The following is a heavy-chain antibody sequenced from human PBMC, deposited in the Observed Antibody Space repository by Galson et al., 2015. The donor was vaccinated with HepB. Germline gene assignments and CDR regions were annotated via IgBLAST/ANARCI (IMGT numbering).Heavy chain of an antibody. Sequence: SLRLSCAASGFTFSSYWMHWVRQAPGKGLVWVSRINSDGSSTSYADSVKGRFTISRDNAKNTLYLQMNSLRAEDTAVYYCARDPYYYDSSGYYITVRFAFDIWGQGTMVTVSS. CDR3: ARDPYYYDSSGYYITVRFAFDI. D-gene: IGHD3-22*01. CDR2: INSDGSST. V-gene: IGHV3-74*01. J-gene: IGHJ3*02. CDR1: GFTFSSYW.